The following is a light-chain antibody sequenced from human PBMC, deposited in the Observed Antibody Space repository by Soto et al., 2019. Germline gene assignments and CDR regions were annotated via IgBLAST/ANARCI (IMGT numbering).Light chain of an antibody. V-gene: IGLV2-14*01. CDR3: TSYTSTSHIVA. CDR2: EVS. J-gene: IGLJ2*01. Sequence: QSVLTQPASVSGSPGQSISISCTGTSSDVGGYNFVSWYQQHPGKAPKLMIYEVSNRPSGVSNRFSGSKSGNTASLTISGLQAEDEADYYCTSYTSTSHIVAFGGGTKVTVL. CDR1: SSDVGGYNF.